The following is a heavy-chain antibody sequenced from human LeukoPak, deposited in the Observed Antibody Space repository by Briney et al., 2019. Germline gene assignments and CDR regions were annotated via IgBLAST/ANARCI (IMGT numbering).Heavy chain of an antibody. CDR2: ISYDGSNK. V-gene: IGHV3-30-3*01. J-gene: IGHJ4*02. D-gene: IGHD2-15*01. CDR3: AREVPYCSGGSCYLLSRSFDY. Sequence: QSGGSLRLSCAASGFTFSSYAMHWVRQAPGKGLEWVAVISYDGSNKYHADFVEGRFTISRDNSKDTLYLQMNSLRAEDTAVYYCAREVPYCSGGSCYLLSRSFDYWGQGTLVIVSS. CDR1: GFTFSSYA.